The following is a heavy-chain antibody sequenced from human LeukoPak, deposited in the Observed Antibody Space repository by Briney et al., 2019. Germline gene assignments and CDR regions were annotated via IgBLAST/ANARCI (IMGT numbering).Heavy chain of an antibody. D-gene: IGHD6-6*01. CDR3: ARAGPYSSSSGFDY. J-gene: IGHJ4*02. CDR1: GGSISSGSYY. Sequence: KSSETLSLTCTVSGGSISSGSYYWSWIRQPPGKGLEWIGYIYYSGSTNYNPSLKSRVTISVDTSKNQFSLKLSSVTAADTAVYYCARAGPYSSSSGFDYWGQGTLVTVSS. CDR2: IYYSGST. V-gene: IGHV4-61*01.